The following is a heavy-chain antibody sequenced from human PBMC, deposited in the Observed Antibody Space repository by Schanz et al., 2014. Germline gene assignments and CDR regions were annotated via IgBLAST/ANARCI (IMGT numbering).Heavy chain of an antibody. D-gene: IGHD6-13*01. J-gene: IGHJ3*02. V-gene: IGHV3-7*01. CDR1: GFTFSIHY. CDR2: IKPDGSEK. CDR3: ARADYSSSWNGFDI. Sequence: EVQLVESGGGLVQPGGSLRLSCAASGFTFSIHYMSWVRQAPGKGLEWVAKIKPDGSEKLYVDSVRGRFTISRDNAKNSLYLQMNSLRAEDTAVYYCARADYSSSWNGFDIWGQGTMVTVSS.